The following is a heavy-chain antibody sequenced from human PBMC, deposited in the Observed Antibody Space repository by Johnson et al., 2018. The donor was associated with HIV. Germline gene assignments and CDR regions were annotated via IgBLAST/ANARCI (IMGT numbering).Heavy chain of an antibody. J-gene: IGHJ3*01. CDR3: ASGDDDGF. D-gene: IGHD5-12*01. Sequence: VQLVESGGGLVQPGGSLKLACAASGFTFSGSALHWVRQASGKGLEWIGHIRSKGVTYATAYAASVKGRFTISRDNSKNTLYLQMNSLRVEDTAVYFCASGDDDGFWGQGTMVTVSS. CDR1: GFTFSGSA. CDR2: IRSKGVTYAT. V-gene: IGHV3-73*01.